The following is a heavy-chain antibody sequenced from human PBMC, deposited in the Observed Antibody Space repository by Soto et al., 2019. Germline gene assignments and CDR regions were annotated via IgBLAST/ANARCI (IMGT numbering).Heavy chain of an antibody. CDR2: ISAYNGNT. CDR3: ATDGGFSSLYYYGLDV. J-gene: IGHJ6*02. D-gene: IGHD3-16*01. CDR1: GYTFTSYG. Sequence: ASVKVSCKASGYTFTSYGISWVRQAPGQGLEWLGWISAYNGNTNYAQKLQGRVTMTTYTSTSTAYMELRSLRSDDTAVYYCATDGGFSSLYYYGLDVWGQGTTVTVSS. V-gene: IGHV1-18*04.